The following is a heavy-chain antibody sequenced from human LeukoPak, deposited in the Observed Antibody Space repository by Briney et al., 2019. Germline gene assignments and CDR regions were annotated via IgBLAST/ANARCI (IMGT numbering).Heavy chain of an antibody. D-gene: IGHD3-10*01. Sequence: PGGSLRLSCAASGSTFDDYGMSWVRQAPGKGLEWVSGINWNGGSTGYVDSVKGRFTISRDNAKNSLYLQMNSLSAEDTALYYCARGGSGSYYNYYYYYMDVWGKGTTVTVSS. CDR3: ARGGSGSYYNYYYYYMDV. J-gene: IGHJ6*03. V-gene: IGHV3-20*04. CDR2: INWNGGST. CDR1: GSTFDDYG.